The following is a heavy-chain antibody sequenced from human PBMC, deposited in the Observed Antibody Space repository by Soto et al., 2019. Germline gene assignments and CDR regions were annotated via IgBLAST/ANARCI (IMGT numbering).Heavy chain of an antibody. CDR3: VRRGKTTVYYYYGMDV. Sequence: AGRSLKISCKGSGFTFTNYWIGWVRQMPGKGLEWMGLIYPGDSDTRYSRSFQGQVTISVDKSISTAYLQWSSLKASDTAMYYCVRRGKTTVYYYYGMDVWGQGTTVTVSS. J-gene: IGHJ6*02. V-gene: IGHV5-51*03. CDR1: GFTFTNYW. CDR2: IYPGDSDT.